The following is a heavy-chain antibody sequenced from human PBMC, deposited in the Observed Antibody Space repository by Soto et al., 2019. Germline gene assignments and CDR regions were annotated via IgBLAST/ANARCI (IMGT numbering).Heavy chain of an antibody. Sequence: GGSLRLSCEASGFTFASYALTWVRQAPGSGLEWVSAVSGNGGSTYYADSVKGRFAISRDNSKNTLYLQMNSLRAEDTAVYYCAKGLYGDYTNLDYWGRGTLVTVSS. D-gene: IGHD4-17*01. CDR1: GFTFASYA. J-gene: IGHJ4*02. V-gene: IGHV3-23*01. CDR3: AKGLYGDYTNLDY. CDR2: VSGNGGST.